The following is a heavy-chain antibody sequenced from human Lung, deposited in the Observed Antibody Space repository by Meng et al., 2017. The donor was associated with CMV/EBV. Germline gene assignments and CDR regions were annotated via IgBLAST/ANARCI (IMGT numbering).Heavy chain of an antibody. D-gene: IGHD3-10*01. V-gene: IGHV2-5*01. CDR3: AHSARYYSSGIYDVPFVY. J-gene: IGHJ4*02. CDR1: GFSLRTTGAG. Sequence: SGPXLVKXTQTLTLNCSFSGFSLRTTGAGVGWIRQPPGKALEWLALIYWNDDKRYSPSLKNRFTITKDTSRNRVVLTMTNLDPADTATYYCAHSARYYSSGIYDVPFVYCGQGXLVTVSS. CDR2: IYWNDDK.